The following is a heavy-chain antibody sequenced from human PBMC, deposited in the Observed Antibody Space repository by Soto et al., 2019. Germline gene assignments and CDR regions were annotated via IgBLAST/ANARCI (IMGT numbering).Heavy chain of an antibody. CDR3: ARTYYYDSSGPGPLDY. CDR1: GFTFDDYG. V-gene: IGHV3-20*04. D-gene: IGHD3-22*01. J-gene: IGHJ4*02. CDR2: INWNGGST. Sequence: PGGSMRLSSAASGFTFDDYGMSWVRQAPGKGLEWVSGINWNGGSTGYADSVKGRFTISRDNAKNSLYLQMNSLRAEDTALYYCARTYYYDSSGPGPLDYWGQGTLVTVSS.